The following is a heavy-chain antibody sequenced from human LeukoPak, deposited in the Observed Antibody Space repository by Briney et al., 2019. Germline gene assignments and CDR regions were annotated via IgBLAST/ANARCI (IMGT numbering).Heavy chain of an antibody. CDR3: ARRPSRIYSYGLGRVEAFDI. CDR2: IYTSGST. J-gene: IGHJ3*02. Sequence: SETLSLTCTVSGGSISGSYWNWVRQPAEKGLEWIGRIYTSGSTNYNPSLKSRVTMSVDTSKNQFSLKLSSVTAADTAVYYCARRPSRIYSYGLGRVEAFDIWGQGTMVTVSS. V-gene: IGHV4-4*07. D-gene: IGHD5-18*01. CDR1: GGSISGSY.